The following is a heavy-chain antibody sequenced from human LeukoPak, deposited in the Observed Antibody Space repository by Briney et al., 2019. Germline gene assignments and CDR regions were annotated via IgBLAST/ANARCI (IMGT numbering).Heavy chain of an antibody. Sequence: GGSLRLSCAASGFTFDDYAMHWVRQAPGKGLEWVSGISRNSGSIGYADSVKGRFTISRDNAKNSLYLQMNSLRAEDTAVYYCARGLIDDAFDIWGQGTMVTVSS. CDR3: ARGLIDDAFDI. J-gene: IGHJ3*02. CDR2: ISRNSGSI. V-gene: IGHV3-9*01. CDR1: GFTFDDYA. D-gene: IGHD2-8*01.